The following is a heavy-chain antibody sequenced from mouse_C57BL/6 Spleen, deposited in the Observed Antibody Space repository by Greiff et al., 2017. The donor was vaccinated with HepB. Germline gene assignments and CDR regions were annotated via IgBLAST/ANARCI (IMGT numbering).Heavy chain of an antibody. J-gene: IGHJ3*01. CDR1: GFTFSDYG. V-gene: IGHV5-17*01. CDR2: ISSGSSTI. CDR3: ASPRDYDYDWFAY. Sequence: DVKLVESGGGLVKPGGSLKLSCAASGFTFSDYGMHWVRQAPEKGLEWVAYISSGSSTIYYADTVKGRFTISRDNAKNTLFLQMTSLRSEDTAMYYCASPRDYDYDWFAYWGQGTLVTVSA. D-gene: IGHD2-4*01.